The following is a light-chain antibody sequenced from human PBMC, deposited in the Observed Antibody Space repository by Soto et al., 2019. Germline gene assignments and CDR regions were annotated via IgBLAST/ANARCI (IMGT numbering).Light chain of an antibody. CDR1: QSISSW. V-gene: IGKV1-5*01. J-gene: IGKJ1*01. Sequence: DIQMTQSPSTLSASVGDRVTITCRASQSISSWLAWYQQKPGKAPKLLIFGASSLESGVPSRFSGSGSGTEFTLTITSLQPDDFATYYCQQYNAYLWPFGQGTKVEIK. CDR2: GAS. CDR3: QQYNAYLWP.